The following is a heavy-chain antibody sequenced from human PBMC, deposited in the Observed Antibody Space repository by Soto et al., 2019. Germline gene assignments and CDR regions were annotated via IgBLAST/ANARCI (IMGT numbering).Heavy chain of an antibody. CDR3: ASSVVVTAIRDYYYYYGMDV. Sequence: ASVKVSCKASGGTFSSYAISWVRQAPGQGLEWMGGIIPIFGTANYAQKFQGRVTITADESTSTAYMELSSLRSEDTAVYYCASSVVVTAIRDYYYYYGMDVWGQGTTVTVSS. J-gene: IGHJ6*02. V-gene: IGHV1-69*13. CDR2: IIPIFGTA. CDR1: GGTFSSYA. D-gene: IGHD2-21*02.